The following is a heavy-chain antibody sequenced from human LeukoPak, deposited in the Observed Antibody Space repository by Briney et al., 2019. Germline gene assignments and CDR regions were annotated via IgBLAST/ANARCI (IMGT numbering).Heavy chain of an antibody. J-gene: IGHJ3*02. CDR2: INWNGGST. CDR1: GFTFDDYG. D-gene: IGHD7-27*01. CDR3: ARDQILGRAFDI. V-gene: IGHV3-20*04. Sequence: PGGSLRLSCAASGFTFDDYGMSWVRQAPGKGLEWVSGINWNGGSTGYADSVKGRFTISRDNAKNSLYLQMNSQRAGDTALYYCARDQILGRAFDIWGQGTMVTVSS.